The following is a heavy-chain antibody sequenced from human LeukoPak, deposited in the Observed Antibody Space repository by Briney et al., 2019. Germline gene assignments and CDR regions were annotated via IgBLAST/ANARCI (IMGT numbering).Heavy chain of an antibody. Sequence: GGSLRLSCAASGFTFSSYGMHWVRQAPGKGLEWVAFIRYDGSNKYYADSVKGRFTISRDNSKNTLYLQMNSLRAEDTAVYYCAKNFLDYVWGSWGVWALALTYYYYMDVWGKGTTVTISS. CDR3: AKNFLDYVWGSWGVWALALTYYYYMDV. CDR1: GFTFSSYG. J-gene: IGHJ6*03. D-gene: IGHD3-16*01. CDR2: IRYDGSNK. V-gene: IGHV3-30*02.